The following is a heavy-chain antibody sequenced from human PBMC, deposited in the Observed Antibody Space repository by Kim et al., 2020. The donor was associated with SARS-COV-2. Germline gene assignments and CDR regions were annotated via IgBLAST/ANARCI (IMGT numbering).Heavy chain of an antibody. D-gene: IGHD2-15*01. CDR3: ARDRGVWGGSSYYYYYGMDV. Sequence: GGSLRLSCAASGFTFSSYDMHWVRQATGKGLEWVSAIGTAGDTYYPGSVKGRFTISRENAKNSLYLQMNSLRAGDTAVYYCARDRGVWGGSSYYYYYGMDVWGQGTTVTVSS. CDR2: IGTAGDT. CDR1: GFTFSSYD. J-gene: IGHJ6*02. V-gene: IGHV3-13*01.